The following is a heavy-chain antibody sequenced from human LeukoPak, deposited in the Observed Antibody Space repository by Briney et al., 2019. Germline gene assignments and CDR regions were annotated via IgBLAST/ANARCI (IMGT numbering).Heavy chain of an antibody. V-gene: IGHV1-2*02. CDR3: AREAAAGTDFDFDY. Sequence: VASVKVSCKASGYTFTGYYMHWVRQAPGQGLEWMGWINPNSGGTNYAQKFQGRVTMTRDTSISTAYMELSRLRSDDTAVYYCAREAAAGTDFDFDYWGQGTLVTVSS. CDR1: GYTFTGYY. J-gene: IGHJ4*02. CDR2: INPNSGGT. D-gene: IGHD6-13*01.